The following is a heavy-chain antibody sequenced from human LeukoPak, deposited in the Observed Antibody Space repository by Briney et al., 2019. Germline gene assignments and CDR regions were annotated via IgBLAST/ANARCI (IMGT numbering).Heavy chain of an antibody. V-gene: IGHV3-30*02. Sequence: PGGSLRLSCAASGFTFSSYGMHWVRQAPGKGLEWVAFIRYDGSNKYYADSVKGRLTISRDNSKNTLYLQMNSLRAEDTAVYYCAKGAGYYYYYMDVWGKGTTVTVSS. CDR2: IRYDGSNK. CDR3: AKGAGYYYYYMDV. CDR1: GFTFSSYG. J-gene: IGHJ6*03.